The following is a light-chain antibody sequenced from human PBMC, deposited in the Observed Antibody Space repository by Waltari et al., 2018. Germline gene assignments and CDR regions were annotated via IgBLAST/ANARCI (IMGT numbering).Light chain of an antibody. J-gene: IGKJ4*01. CDR2: WAS. CDR1: QNVLYSSNNKNY. Sequence: DIVMTQSPDSLAVSLGERVTINCKASQNVLYSSNNKNYLAWYQQKPGQAPKLLIYWASTREFGVPDRFSGSGSATDFTLTISSLQAEDVAVYYCQQYYSTPLTFGGGTKVEIK. V-gene: IGKV4-1*01. CDR3: QQYYSTPLT.